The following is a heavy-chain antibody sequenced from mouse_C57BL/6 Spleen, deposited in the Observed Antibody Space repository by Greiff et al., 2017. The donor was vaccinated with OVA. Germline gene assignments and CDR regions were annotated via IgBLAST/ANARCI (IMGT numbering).Heavy chain of an antibody. D-gene: IGHD1-1*01. V-gene: IGHV1-52*01. CDR1: GYTFTSYW. Sequence: HVQLQPPWAELVRPGSSVKLSCKASGYTFTSYWMHLVKQRPIQGLEWIGNIDPSDSETHYNQKFKDKATLTVDKSSSTAYMQRSSLTSEDSADYESARINDGSSLGDYWGQGTTLTVSS. J-gene: IGHJ2*01. CDR2: IDPSDSET. CDR3: ARINDGSSLGDY.